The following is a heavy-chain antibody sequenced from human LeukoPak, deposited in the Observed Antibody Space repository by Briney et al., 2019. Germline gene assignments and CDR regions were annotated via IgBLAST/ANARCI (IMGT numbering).Heavy chain of an antibody. D-gene: IGHD2-8*01. Sequence: GGSLRLSCAASGFIANNYYMFWVRQAPGTGLEWVSVIYSGGNTYYADSVKGRFTISRDNSKNTLYLQMNSLRAEDTAVYYCAKEGCTSTSCASDYWGQGALVAVSS. CDR3: AKEGCTSTSCASDY. CDR1: GFIANNYY. V-gene: IGHV3-53*01. J-gene: IGHJ4*02. CDR2: IYSGGNT.